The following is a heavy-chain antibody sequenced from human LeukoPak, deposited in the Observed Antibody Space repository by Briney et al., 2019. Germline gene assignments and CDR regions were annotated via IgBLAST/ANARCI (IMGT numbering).Heavy chain of an antibody. CDR2: IRYDGSDT. V-gene: IGHV3-30*02. CDR1: GFTFSNYG. J-gene: IGHJ6*03. Sequence: PGGSLRLSCAASGFTFSNYGFHWVRQGPGKGLEWVAFIRYDGSDTSYADSVKGRFTFSRDNSKNTLYLQMNSLRPADTAVYYCARDSARNYYYYYMDVWGRGTTVTVSS. CDR3: ARDSARNYYYYYMDV.